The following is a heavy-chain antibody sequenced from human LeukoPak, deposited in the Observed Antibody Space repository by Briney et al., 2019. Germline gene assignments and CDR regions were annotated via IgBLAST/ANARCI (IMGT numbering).Heavy chain of an antibody. V-gene: IGHV4-34*01. CDR3: ARGGRALVY. Sequence: PSETLSLTCAVYGGSFSGYYWSWIRQPPGKGLEWIGEINHSGSTNYNPSLKSRVTISVDTSKNQFSLKLSSVTAADTAVYYCARGGRALVYWGQGTLVTVSS. J-gene: IGHJ4*02. CDR2: INHSGST. D-gene: IGHD2-15*01. CDR1: GGSFSGYY.